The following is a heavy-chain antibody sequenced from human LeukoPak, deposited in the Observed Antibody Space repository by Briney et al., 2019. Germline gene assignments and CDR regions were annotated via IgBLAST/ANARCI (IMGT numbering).Heavy chain of an antibody. V-gene: IGHV1-69*13. CDR1: GCTFSSYA. CDR3: ARGDGLNYYYYYMDV. D-gene: IGHD5-24*01. Sequence: SVKVSCKSSGCTFSSYAISWVRQAPGQGLEWMGGIIPIFGTANYAQKFQGRVTITADESTSTAYMELSSLRSEDTAVYYCARGDGLNYYYYYMDVWGKGTTVTISS. J-gene: IGHJ6*03. CDR2: IIPIFGTA.